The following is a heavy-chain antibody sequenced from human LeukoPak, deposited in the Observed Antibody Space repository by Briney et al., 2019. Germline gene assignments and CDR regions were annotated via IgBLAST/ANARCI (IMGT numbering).Heavy chain of an antibody. CDR2: INNDESST. D-gene: IGHD2-8*01. CDR1: GFTFSSYW. Sequence: PGESLRLSCAASGFTFSSYWMHWVRQSPGEGLVWVSRINNDESSTSYADSVKGRFTVSRDNAKNTLYLQMNSLRAEDTAVYYCARVQGHPPNGLDVWGQGTMVTVSS. J-gene: IGHJ3*01. V-gene: IGHV3-74*01. CDR3: ARVQGHPPNGLDV.